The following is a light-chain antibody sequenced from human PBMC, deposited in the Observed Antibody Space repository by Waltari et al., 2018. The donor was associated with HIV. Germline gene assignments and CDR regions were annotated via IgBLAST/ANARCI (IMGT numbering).Light chain of an antibody. CDR3: QVWDSSSDHYV. V-gene: IGLV3-21*02. CDR2: DYS. Sequence: SYVLTQPPSVSVAPGQTARITCGGNNIGSTSVHWYQQKPGQAPVLVVYDYSDRPSGIPERFSGSNSGNTATLTISRVEAGDEADYYCQVWDSSSDHYVFGTGTKVTVL. CDR1: NIGSTS. J-gene: IGLJ1*01.